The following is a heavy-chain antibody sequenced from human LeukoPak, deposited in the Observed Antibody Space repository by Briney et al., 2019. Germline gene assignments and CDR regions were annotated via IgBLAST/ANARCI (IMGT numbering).Heavy chain of an antibody. D-gene: IGHD3-10*01. J-gene: IGHJ4*02. CDR3: AKTAEYFGEFPFDY. Sequence: GESLKISCKGSGYSFTNYWIAWVRQMPGKGLEWMGIIYPGDSDTKYSPSFQGHVTISADKSTTTAYLEWSSLKASDTAMYYCAKTAEYFGEFPFDYWGQGTLVTVSS. CDR1: GYSFTNYW. CDR2: IYPGDSDT. V-gene: IGHV5-51*01.